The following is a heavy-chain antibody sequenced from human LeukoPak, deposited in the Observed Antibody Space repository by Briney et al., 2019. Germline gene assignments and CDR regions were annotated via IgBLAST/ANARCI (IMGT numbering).Heavy chain of an antibody. V-gene: IGHV4-30-4*01. D-gene: IGHD3-16*02. Sequence: PSETLSHTCTVSGASISSGDYYWSWIRQSPGKGLEWIVYIYYSGSTSYNPSLKSRVTISVDTSKNQFSLKLTSVTAADTAVYYCARGPNYVWGSYRYFDYWGQGTLVTVSS. CDR2: IYYSGST. J-gene: IGHJ4*02. CDR3: ARGPNYVWGSYRYFDY. CDR1: GASISSGDYY.